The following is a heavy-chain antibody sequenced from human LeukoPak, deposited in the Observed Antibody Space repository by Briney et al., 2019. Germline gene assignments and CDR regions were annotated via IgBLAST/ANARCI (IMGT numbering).Heavy chain of an antibody. CDR1: GGSISGDNYY. V-gene: IGHV4-61*02. D-gene: IGHD3-16*01. J-gene: IGHJ4*02. CDR3: ARTNYDYVWGKFLDY. Sequence: SETLSLTCTVSGGSISGDNYYWSWIRQPAGKGLEWIGRISTSGSTSYNPSLKSRVTISVDMSKNQFSLKVSSVTAADTAVYYCARTNYDYVWGKFLDYWGQGTLVTVSS. CDR2: ISTSGST.